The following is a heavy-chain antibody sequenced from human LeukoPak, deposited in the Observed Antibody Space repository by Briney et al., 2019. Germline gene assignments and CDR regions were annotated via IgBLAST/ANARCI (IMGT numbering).Heavy chain of an antibody. CDR1: GGSFSHYC. CDR3: ARGEDRYKQGY. D-gene: IGHD5-24*01. CDR2: IHPSGNT. V-gene: IGHV4-34*01. J-gene: IGHJ4*02. Sequence: SETLSLTCGVPGGSFSHYCRSWIRQPPGKGLEWIGEIHPSGNTNYNSSFKSRVTISVDTSKNQFSLKLTSVTAADTGVYYCARGEDRYKQGYWGQGTLVTVSS.